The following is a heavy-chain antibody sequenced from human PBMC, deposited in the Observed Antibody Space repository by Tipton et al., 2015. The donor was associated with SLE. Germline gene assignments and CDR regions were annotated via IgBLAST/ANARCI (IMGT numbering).Heavy chain of an antibody. Sequence: AGLVKPSETLSLICDVYGGFLRDYFWRWIRQPPGKGLEWIGEIDQSGSTNYNPSLKSRVTMSVDTSKNEFSLKLNSVTAADTAVHYCVRCPRGSSGYPNWGQGTLFSVSS. V-gene: IGHV4-34*01. CDR1: GGFLRDYF. CDR3: VRCPRGSSGYPN. D-gene: IGHD3-22*01. CDR2: IDQSGST. J-gene: IGHJ4*02.